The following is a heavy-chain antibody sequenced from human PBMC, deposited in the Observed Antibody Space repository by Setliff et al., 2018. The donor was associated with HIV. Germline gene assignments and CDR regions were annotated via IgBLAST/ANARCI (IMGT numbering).Heavy chain of an antibody. V-gene: IGHV3-23*01. D-gene: IGHD6-13*01. CDR3: AKDPSDSSSWYYFHY. Sequence: GGSLRLSCATSGFTFSSYAMSWVRQAPGKGLEWVSAIGGSGDSTYYADSVKGRFTISRDNSKNTLYLQMNSLRADDTAVYYCAKDPSDSSSWYYFHYWGQGALVTVSS. J-gene: IGHJ4*02. CDR2: IGGSGDST. CDR1: GFTFSSYA.